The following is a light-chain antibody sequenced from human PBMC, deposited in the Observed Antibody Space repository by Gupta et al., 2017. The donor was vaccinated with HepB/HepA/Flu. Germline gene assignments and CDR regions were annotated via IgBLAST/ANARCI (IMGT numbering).Light chain of an antibody. Sequence: QSALTQPASVSGSPRQSITISCTGTSSDVGSYDLVSWYQQHPGKAPKLSRYEVTKRPSGVSNRFYGAKSGNKAFTKISGLQAEYYSEESCCSYGGSITSFGGGTKLTVL. CDR2: EVT. J-gene: IGLJ3*02. V-gene: IGLV2-23*02. CDR3: CSYGGSITS. CDR1: SSDVGSYDL.